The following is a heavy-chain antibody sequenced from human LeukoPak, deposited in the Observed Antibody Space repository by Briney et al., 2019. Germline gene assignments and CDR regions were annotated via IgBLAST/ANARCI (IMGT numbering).Heavy chain of an antibody. CDR3: ARRSHYYYYMDV. Sequence: SETLSLTCAVSGYSISSGYYWGWIRQPPGKGLEWIGSIYHSGSTYYNPSLKSRVTISVDTSKNQFSLKLSSVTAADTAVYYCARRSHYYYYMDVWGKGTTVTVSS. J-gene: IGHJ6*03. CDR1: GYSISSGYY. V-gene: IGHV4-38-2*01. CDR2: IYHSGST.